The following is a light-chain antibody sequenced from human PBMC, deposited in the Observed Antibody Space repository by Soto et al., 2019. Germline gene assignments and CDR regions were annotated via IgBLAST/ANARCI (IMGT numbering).Light chain of an antibody. CDR1: QSLGSTY. V-gene: IGKV3-20*01. Sequence: EIVLTQSPGTLSLSPGDGASLSCRASQSLGSTYLAWFQQRPGQAPRLLIFATSTRASGVPDRFTGSRSGAEFTLTISGLEPEDFAVYYCQQYSGSLPWTFGQGTNVEI. J-gene: IGKJ1*01. CDR2: ATS. CDR3: QQYSGSLPWT.